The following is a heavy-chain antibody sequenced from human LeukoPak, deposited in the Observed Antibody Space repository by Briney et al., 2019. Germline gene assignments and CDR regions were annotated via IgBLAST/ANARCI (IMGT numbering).Heavy chain of an antibody. Sequence: PGGSLRLSCAASGFTFSSHWMHWVRQAPGKGLVWVSRINSDGSSTSYADSVKGRFTISRDNAKNTLYLQMNSLRVEDTAMYYCAREGDGYNSPIDYWGQGTQVTVSS. V-gene: IGHV3-74*01. CDR1: GFTFSSHW. CDR2: INSDGSST. J-gene: IGHJ4*02. CDR3: AREGDGYNSPIDY. D-gene: IGHD5-24*01.